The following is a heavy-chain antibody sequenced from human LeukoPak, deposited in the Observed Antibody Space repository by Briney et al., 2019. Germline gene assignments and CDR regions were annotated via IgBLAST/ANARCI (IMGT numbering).Heavy chain of an antibody. Sequence: GGSLRLSCAASGFTFSNYWMHWVRQAPGKGLVWVSRINSDGRSTNYADSVKGRFTISRDNAKKSLYLQMNSLRAEDTAVYYCGRDFGSSWGRGGGTFDPWGQGTLVTVSS. V-gene: IGHV3-74*01. J-gene: IGHJ5*02. CDR3: GRDFGSSWGRGGGTFDP. CDR2: INSDGRST. D-gene: IGHD6-13*01. CDR1: GFTFSNYW.